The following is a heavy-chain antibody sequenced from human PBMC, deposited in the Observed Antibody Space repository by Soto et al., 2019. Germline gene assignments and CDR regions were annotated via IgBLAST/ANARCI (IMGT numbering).Heavy chain of an antibody. CDR1: GGSISSSSYY. J-gene: IGHJ5*02. CDR2: IYYSGST. CDR3: ARQGTAAGTVNWFDP. D-gene: IGHD6-13*01. Sequence: QLQLQESGPGLVKPSETLSLTCTVSGGSISSSSYYWGWIRQPPGKGLEWIGSIYYSGSTYYNPSLKSRVTISEDTSKNQFSLKLSSVTAADTAVYYCARQGTAAGTVNWFDPWGQGTLVTVSS. V-gene: IGHV4-39*01.